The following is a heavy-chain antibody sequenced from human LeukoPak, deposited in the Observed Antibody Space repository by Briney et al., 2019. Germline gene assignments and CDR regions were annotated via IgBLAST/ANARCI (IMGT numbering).Heavy chain of an antibody. J-gene: IGHJ4*02. D-gene: IGHD1-26*01. V-gene: IGHV4-34*01. CDR3: ARQGGDSGSYFAIDY. CDR2: INHSGST. CDR1: GGSFSGYY. Sequence: SETLSLTCAVYGGSFSGYYWSWIRQPPGKGLEWIGDINHSGSTNYNPSLKSRVTISVDTSKNQFSLKLSSVTAADTAVYYCARQGGDSGSYFAIDYWGQGTLVTVSS.